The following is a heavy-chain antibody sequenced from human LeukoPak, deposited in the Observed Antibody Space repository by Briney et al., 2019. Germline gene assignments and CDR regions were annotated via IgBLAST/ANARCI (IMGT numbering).Heavy chain of an antibody. D-gene: IGHD2-2*01. CDR2: IRNKASTYAT. Sequence: GGSLRLSCAASGFSLTDSSVHWVRQASGKGLEWLGRIRNKASTYATAYAASVRGRFTISRDDSKHTAYLQMNSLRAEDTAVYYCATFAGVVPGGLLLWGKGTTVIVSS. V-gene: IGHV3-73*01. CDR3: ATFAGVVPGGLLL. J-gene: IGHJ6*04. CDR1: GFSLTDSS.